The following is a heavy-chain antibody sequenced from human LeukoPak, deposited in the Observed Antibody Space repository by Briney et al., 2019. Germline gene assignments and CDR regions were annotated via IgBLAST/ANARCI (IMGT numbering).Heavy chain of an antibody. CDR3: AKIPRVSSIVVVVAATYDY. V-gene: IGHV3-74*01. Sequence: GGSLRLSCAASGFTFTSYWMHWVRQAPGKGLVGVSRTDTEGTSTYYADSVKGRFTISRDNSKNTLYLQMNSLRAEDTAVYYCAKIPRVSSIVVVVAATYDYWGQGTLVTVSS. CDR2: TDTEGTST. CDR1: GFTFTSYW. D-gene: IGHD2-15*01. J-gene: IGHJ4*02.